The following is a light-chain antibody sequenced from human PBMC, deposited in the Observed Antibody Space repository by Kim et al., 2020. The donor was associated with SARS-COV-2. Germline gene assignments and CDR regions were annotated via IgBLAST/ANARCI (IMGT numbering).Light chain of an antibody. Sequence: DIQMTQSPSTLSASVGDRVTITCRASQSISMYLAWYQQKPGRAPKLLIFKASSLESGVPSRFSGSGSGTEFTLTINSLQPDDFATYYCQQYNSYSPWTFGLGTKVDIK. J-gene: IGKJ1*01. V-gene: IGKV1-5*03. CDR2: KAS. CDR3: QQYNSYSPWT. CDR1: QSISMY.